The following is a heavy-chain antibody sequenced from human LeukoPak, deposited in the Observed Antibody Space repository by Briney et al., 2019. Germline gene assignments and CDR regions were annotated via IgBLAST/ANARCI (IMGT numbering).Heavy chain of an antibody. V-gene: IGHV3-33*01. J-gene: IGHJ4*02. Sequence: QPGRSLRLSCAASGFTFSTYGMHWVRQAPGKGLEWVAVIWYDGSNKYYADSVKGRFTISRDNSKNRLSLQMNSLRAENTAVYYCARAPDYYGSGRSGFDYWGQGTLVTVSS. CDR1: GFTFSTYG. CDR2: IWYDGSNK. D-gene: IGHD3-10*01. CDR3: ARAPDYYGSGRSGFDY.